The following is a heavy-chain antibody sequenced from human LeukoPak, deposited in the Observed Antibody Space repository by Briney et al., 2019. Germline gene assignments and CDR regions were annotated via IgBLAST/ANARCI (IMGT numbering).Heavy chain of an antibody. D-gene: IGHD6-13*01. CDR3: ARGNIAGSSWGVGFDY. V-gene: IGHV1-2*02. CDR2: VNPNSGDT. CDR1: GYTFTGYY. Sequence: GASVKVSCKASGYTFTGYYMHWVRQASGQGLEWMGWVNPNSGDTTSAQKFHDRVTMTRDTSITTAYMELSRLSSNGTATYYCARGNIAGSSWGVGFDYWGQGTLVTVSS. J-gene: IGHJ4*02.